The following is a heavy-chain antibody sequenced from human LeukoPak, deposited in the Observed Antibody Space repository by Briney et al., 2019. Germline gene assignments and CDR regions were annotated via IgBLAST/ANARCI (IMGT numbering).Heavy chain of an antibody. V-gene: IGHV3-7*01. Sequence: PGGSLRLSCAASGFTFSNYWMSWVRQAPGKGLEWVANINQDGSEKYYVDSVKVRFTISRYNAKNSVYPQMNSLRGEGAAVYYCVKDGADRSGWYYGFDNWGQGTMVIVSS. CDR2: INQDGSEK. D-gene: IGHD6-19*01. CDR1: GFTFSNYW. J-gene: IGHJ3*02. CDR3: VKDGADRSGWYYGFDN.